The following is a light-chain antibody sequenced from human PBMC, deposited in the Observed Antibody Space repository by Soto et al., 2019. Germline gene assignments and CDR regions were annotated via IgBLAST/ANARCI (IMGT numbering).Light chain of an antibody. V-gene: IGLV4-69*01. CDR3: QTWGTGIQV. CDR2: LNNDGSH. Sequence: QSVLTQSPSASASLGASVKLTCTLSSGHSSYAIAWHQQQPEKGPRYLMKLNNDGSHSKGDGIPDRFSGSSSGAERYLTISSLQSEDEADYYCQTWGTGIQVFGTGTQLTVL. CDR1: SGHSSYA. J-gene: IGLJ1*01.